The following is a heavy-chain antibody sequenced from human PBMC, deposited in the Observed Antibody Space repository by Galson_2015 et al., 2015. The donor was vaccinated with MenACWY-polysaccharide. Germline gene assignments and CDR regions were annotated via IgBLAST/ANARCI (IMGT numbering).Heavy chain of an antibody. J-gene: IGHJ4*02. CDR1: GFTFSSYS. V-gene: IGHV3-48*02. Sequence: SLRLSCAASGFTFSSYSMNWVRQAPGKGLECVSYISSGGTIYYADSVKGRFTISRDNAKNSLYLQMNSLRDDDTAVYHCARVLKGLVGATPDYWGQGTLVTVSS. D-gene: IGHD1-26*01. CDR3: ARVLKGLVGATPDY. CDR2: ISSGGTI.